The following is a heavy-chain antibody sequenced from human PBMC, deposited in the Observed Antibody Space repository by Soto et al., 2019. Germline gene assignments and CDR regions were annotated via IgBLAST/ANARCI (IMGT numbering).Heavy chain of an antibody. V-gene: IGHV3-74*01. J-gene: IGHJ4*02. Sequence: EVQLVESGGGLVQPGGSLRLSCAASGFPFSTNWMHWVRQAPGKGLVWVSRINSDGTSTNYADSVKGLFTISRDNAKNTLYLQMNSLRGEDTAMYYCARDIDSSGWGQGTLVTVSS. CDR1: GFPFSTNW. CDR2: INSDGTST. D-gene: IGHD3-22*01. CDR3: ARDIDSSG.